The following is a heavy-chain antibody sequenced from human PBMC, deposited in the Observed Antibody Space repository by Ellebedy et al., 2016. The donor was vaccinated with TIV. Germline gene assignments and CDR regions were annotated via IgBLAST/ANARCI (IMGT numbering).Heavy chain of an antibody. V-gene: IGHV3-66*01. CDR3: AKDHGSSGWPAFDY. CDR2: TYSGGTT. J-gene: IGHJ4*01. Sequence: GESLKISCTASGFTVTSNYMNWIRQAPGKGLEWVSVTYSGGTTYYADSVKGRFIISRDDSTNNLFLEMNSLRVEDTAMYYCAKDHGSSGWPAFDYWGHGVLVTVSS. D-gene: IGHD6-19*01. CDR1: GFTVTSNY.